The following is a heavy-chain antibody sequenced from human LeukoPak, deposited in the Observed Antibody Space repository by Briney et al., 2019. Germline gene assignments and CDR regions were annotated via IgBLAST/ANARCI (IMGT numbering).Heavy chain of an antibody. V-gene: IGHV3-7*05. D-gene: IGHD6-13*01. J-gene: IGHJ4*02. Sequence: GGSLRLSCTASTFTLNNYWMSRVRQAPGKGLEWVANIKQDGSEKYHVDSVKGRFTISRDNAKNSLYLQMNSLRAEDTAVYYCASRAGYTSSWSAFDYWGQGTLVTVSS. CDR3: ASRAGYTSSWSAFDY. CDR2: IKQDGSEK. CDR1: TFTLNNYW.